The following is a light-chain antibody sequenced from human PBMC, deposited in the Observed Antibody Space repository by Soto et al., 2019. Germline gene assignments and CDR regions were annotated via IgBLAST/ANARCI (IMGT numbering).Light chain of an antibody. CDR3: QQVNSYPLT. J-gene: IGKJ4*01. V-gene: IGKV1-9*01. Sequence: DIQLTQSPSFLSASVGDRVTITCRASQGIGSYLAWYQQKPGKAPKLLIYAASTLQSGVPSRFSGSGSGTEFPLTVTSLQPEDFATYSCQQVNSYPLTFGGGTKVEIK. CDR1: QGIGSY. CDR2: AAS.